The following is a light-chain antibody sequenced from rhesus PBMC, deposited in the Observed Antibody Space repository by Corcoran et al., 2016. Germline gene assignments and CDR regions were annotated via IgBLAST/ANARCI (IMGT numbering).Light chain of an antibody. CDR1: ENVNNY. CDR3: QHSYGTPYS. V-gene: IGKV1-74*01. CDR2: AAS. Sequence: DIQMTQSPSSLSASVGDRVTITCRASENVNNYLHWYQQKPGKAPKLLIYAASTLQRGVPSRFSGSGSGTDYTLTISSLQPEEVATYYCQHSYGTPYSFGQGTKVEIK. J-gene: IGKJ2*01.